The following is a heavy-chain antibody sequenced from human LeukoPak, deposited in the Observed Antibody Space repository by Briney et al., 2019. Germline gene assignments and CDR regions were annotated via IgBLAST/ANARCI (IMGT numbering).Heavy chain of an antibody. J-gene: IGHJ4*02. CDR2: IIPILGIA. D-gene: IGHD6-19*01. V-gene: IGHV1-69*04. CDR3: ATEYSSGWYNY. CDR1: GGTFSSYA. Sequence: ASVKVSCKASGGTFSSYAISWVRQAPGQGLEWMGRIIPILGIANYAQKFQGRVTITADKSTSTAYMELSSLRSADTAVYYCATEYSSGWYNYWGQGTLVTVSS.